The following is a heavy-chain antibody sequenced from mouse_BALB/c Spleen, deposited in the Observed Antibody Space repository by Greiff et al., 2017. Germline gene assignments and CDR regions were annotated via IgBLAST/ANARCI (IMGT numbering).Heavy chain of an antibody. CDR3: ARRGYGYDFDY. V-gene: IGHV1-7*01. CDR2: INPSTGYT. CDR1: GYTFTSYW. Sequence: QVQLQQSGAELAKPGASVKMSCKASGYTFTSYWMHWVKQRPGQGLEWIGYINPSTGYTEYNQKFKDKATLTADKSSSTAYMQLSSLTSEDSAVYYCARRGYGYDFDYWGQGTTLTVSS. D-gene: IGHD2-2*01. J-gene: IGHJ2*01.